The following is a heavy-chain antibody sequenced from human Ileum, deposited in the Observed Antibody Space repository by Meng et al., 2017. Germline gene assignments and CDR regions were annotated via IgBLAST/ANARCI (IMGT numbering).Heavy chain of an antibody. CDR1: GFTFSTFA. D-gene: IGHD3-10*01. CDR2: ITPRSTYT. CDR3: AREDFGGVDY. J-gene: IGHJ4*02. V-gene: IGHV3-21*01. Sequence: GESLKISCAASGFTFSTFAMNWVRQAPGKGLEYVSSITPRSTYTYYAGSVRGRFTISRDDAENSLSLQMNSLSAEDTAIYYCAREDFGGVDYWGQGTLVTVSS.